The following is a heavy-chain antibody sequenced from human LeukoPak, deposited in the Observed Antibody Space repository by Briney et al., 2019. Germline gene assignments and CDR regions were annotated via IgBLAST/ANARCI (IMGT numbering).Heavy chain of an antibody. CDR2: INPNSGGT. Sequence: ASVKVSCKASGYTFTGYYMHWVRQAPGQGLEWMGWINPNSGGTNYAQKFQGRVTMTRDTSISTAYMELSSLRSEDTAVYYCARGLGSGWYYYYYGMDVWGQGTTVTVSS. V-gene: IGHV1-2*02. CDR3: ARGLGSGWYYYYYGMDV. D-gene: IGHD6-19*01. CDR1: GYTFTGYY. J-gene: IGHJ6*02.